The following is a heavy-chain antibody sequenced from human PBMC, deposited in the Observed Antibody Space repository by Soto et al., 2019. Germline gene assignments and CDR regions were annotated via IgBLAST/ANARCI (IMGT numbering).Heavy chain of an antibody. D-gene: IGHD3-10*01. V-gene: IGHV3-23*01. Sequence: GGSLRLSCAASGFTFSSYAMSWVRQAPGKGLEWVSAISGSGGSTYYADSVKGRFTISRDNSKNTLYLQMNSLRAEDTAVYYCAKMVWGPYMVRGVIDVYYYYYMDVWGKGTTVTVSS. CDR3: AKMVWGPYMVRGVIDVYYYYYMDV. CDR1: GFTFSSYA. CDR2: ISGSGGST. J-gene: IGHJ6*03.